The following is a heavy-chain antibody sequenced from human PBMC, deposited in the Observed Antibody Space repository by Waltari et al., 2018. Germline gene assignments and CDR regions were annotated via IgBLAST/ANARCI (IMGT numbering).Heavy chain of an antibody. CDR1: GYSFRSYA. CDR3: AREVVPPHTVVVNWYDP. V-gene: IGHV7-4-1*02. CDR2: IVTSSGNP. Sequence: QVQLVQSGSELRRPGASVKVSCKASGYSFRSYAITWLRQAPGQGLELMGWIVTSSGNPTYLQGFTGRFVFSLDTSVSTAYLQINSLKAEDTAVYYWAREVVPPHTVVVNWYDPWGQGTLVTVSS. D-gene: IGHD2-2*01. J-gene: IGHJ5*02.